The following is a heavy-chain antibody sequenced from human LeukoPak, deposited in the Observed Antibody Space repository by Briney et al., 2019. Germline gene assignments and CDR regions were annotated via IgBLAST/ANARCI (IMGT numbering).Heavy chain of an antibody. CDR2: INPNSGGT. V-gene: IGHV1-2*02. CDR1: GYTFTGYY. Sequence: ASVKVSCKASGYTFTGYYMHWVRQAPGQGLEWMGWINPNSGGTNYAQKFQGRVTMTRDTSISYMDLSRLKSDDTAVYYCASGAGSYSPDYWGQGILVTVSS. J-gene: IGHJ4*02. D-gene: IGHD3-10*01. CDR3: ASGAGSYSPDY.